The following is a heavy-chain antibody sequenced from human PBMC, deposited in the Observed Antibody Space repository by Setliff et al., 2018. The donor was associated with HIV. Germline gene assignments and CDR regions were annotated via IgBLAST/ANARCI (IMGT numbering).Heavy chain of an antibody. V-gene: IGHV4-34*01. J-gene: IGHJ4*02. CDR2: LNHYGHL. CDR3: AISIVGVTSEMY. CDR1: ALPFGDYY. D-gene: IGHD2-21*02. Sequence: SETLSLTCALNALPFGDYYWNWIRQSPERGLEWIVELNHYGHLNYNPSLQNRVTVSVDTSKTQYSLKMISVTAADMAMYYCAISIVGVTSEMYWAQGTLVTVSS.